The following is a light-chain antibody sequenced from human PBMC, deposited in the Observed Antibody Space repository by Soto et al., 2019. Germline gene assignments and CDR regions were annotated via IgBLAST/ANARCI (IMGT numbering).Light chain of an antibody. J-gene: IGLJ3*02. CDR2: EGS. CDR3: CSYAGSSTLV. Sequence: ALTQPASVSGSPGQSITISCTGTSSDVGSYKFVSWYQQHPGKAPKLMIYEGSKRPSGVSSRFSGSKSGNTASLTISGLQAEDEGDYHCCSYAGSSTLVFGGGTKVTVL. CDR1: SSDVGSYKF. V-gene: IGLV2-23*01.